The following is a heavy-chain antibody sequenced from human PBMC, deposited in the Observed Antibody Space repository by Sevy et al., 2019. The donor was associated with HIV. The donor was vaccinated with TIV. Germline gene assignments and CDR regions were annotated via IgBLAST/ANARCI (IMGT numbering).Heavy chain of an antibody. CDR1: GFTFSSFA. V-gene: IGHV3-30*04. J-gene: IGHJ4*02. D-gene: IGHD6-19*01. CDR3: ARDGVSSGWYRGYYFDN. CDR2: ISYDGTDN. Sequence: GGSLRLSCAASGFTFSSFAMHWVRQAPGKGLDWVTFISYDGTDNYYADSVKGRFTISRDNSKNTLDLQMNCLRPEDTAIYYCARDGVSSGWYRGYYFDNWGQGTLVTVSS.